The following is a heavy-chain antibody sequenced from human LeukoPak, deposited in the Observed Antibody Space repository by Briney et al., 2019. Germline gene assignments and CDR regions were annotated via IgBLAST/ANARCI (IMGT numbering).Heavy chain of an antibody. CDR3: ARALRGSTVTPDWSLDY. CDR1: GGSISSGGYY. Sequence: SETLSLTCTVSGGSISSGGYYWSWIRQHPGKGLEWIGYIYYSGSTYYNPSLKSRVTISVDTSKNQFSLKLSSVTAADTAVYYCARALRGSTVTPDWSLDYWAREPWSPSPQ. J-gene: IGHJ4*02. D-gene: IGHD4-11*01. V-gene: IGHV4-31*03. CDR2: IYYSGST.